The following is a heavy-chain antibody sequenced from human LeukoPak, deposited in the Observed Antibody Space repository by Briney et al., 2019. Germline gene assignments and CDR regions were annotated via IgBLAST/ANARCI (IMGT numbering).Heavy chain of an antibody. Sequence: GGSLRLSCAASGFTFDDYTMHWVRQAPGKGLEWVSLISWDGGSTYYADSVKGRFTISRDNSKNSLYLQMNSLTTEDTAFYYCAKDGKMATISWTNFDYWGQGTLVTVSS. V-gene: IGHV3-43*01. CDR2: ISWDGGST. CDR3: AKDGKMATISWTNFDY. CDR1: GFTFDDYT. D-gene: IGHD5-24*01. J-gene: IGHJ4*02.